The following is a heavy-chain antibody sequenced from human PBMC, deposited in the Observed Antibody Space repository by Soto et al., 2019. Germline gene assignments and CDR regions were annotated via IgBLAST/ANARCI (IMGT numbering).Heavy chain of an antibody. CDR2: IYHTGNT. D-gene: IGHD2-8*01. CDR1: GASISSGNHF. Sequence: QVQLQESGPGLVKPSQTVSLTCSLSGASISSGNHFWTWIRQHPVKGLEWIGYIYHTGNTKYNPSLNSRVTISVDTSKNEFSLKLSSVTAADTALYYCARGRNCADGTCYPGYFFDPCGQVIQVTVSS. CDR3: ARGRNCADGTCYPGYFFDP. J-gene: IGHJ5*02. V-gene: IGHV4-31*02.